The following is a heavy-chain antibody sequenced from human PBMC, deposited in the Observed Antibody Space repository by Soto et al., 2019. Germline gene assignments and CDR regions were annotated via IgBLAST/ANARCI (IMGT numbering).Heavy chain of an antibody. D-gene: IGHD4-17*01. Sequence: QVQLVQSGAEVKKPGSSVKVSCKASGGTFTNYGFSWVRQAPGQGLEWMGGIIPIFDTTHYAQKFQGRVTITADKSTNTAYMELSSLRSEDTALYYCARGAVTTDYWGQGTLVTVSS. CDR3: ARGAVTTDY. CDR1: GGTFTNYG. CDR2: IIPIFDTT. J-gene: IGHJ4*02. V-gene: IGHV1-69*06.